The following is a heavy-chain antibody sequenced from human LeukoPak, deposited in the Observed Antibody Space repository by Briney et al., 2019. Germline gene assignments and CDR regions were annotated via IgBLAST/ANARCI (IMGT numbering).Heavy chain of an antibody. J-gene: IGHJ4*02. V-gene: IGHV3-33*01. D-gene: IGHD5-24*01. Sequence: PGGSLRLSCAASGFTFSSYGMHWVRQAPGKGLEWVSVIWYDGSNENYADSAKGRFTISKDNSKNMLYLQMNSLRFEDTAVYYCARDAYNHGGFDFWGQGTLVTVSS. CDR2: IWYDGSNE. CDR1: GFTFSSYG. CDR3: ARDAYNHGGFDF.